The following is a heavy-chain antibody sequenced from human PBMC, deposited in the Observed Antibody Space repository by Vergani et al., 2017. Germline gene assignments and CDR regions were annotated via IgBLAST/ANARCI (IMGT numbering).Heavy chain of an antibody. V-gene: IGHV3-21*01. J-gene: IGHJ6*02. Sequence: EVQLLESGGGLVQPGGSLRLSCAASGFTFSSYSMNWVRQAPGKGLEWVSSISSSSSYIYYADSVKGRFTISRDNAKNSLYLQMNSLRAEDTAVYYCARDDTVTLNYYYYYGMDVWGQGTTVTVSS. CDR1: GFTFSSYS. CDR3: ARDDTVTLNYYYYYGMDV. CDR2: ISSSSSYI. D-gene: IGHD4-17*01.